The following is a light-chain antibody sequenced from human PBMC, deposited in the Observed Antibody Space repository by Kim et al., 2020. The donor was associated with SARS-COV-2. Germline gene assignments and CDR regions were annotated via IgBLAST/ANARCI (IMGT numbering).Light chain of an antibody. CDR1: SSNFGAGYD. CDR3: QSFDSGLSGPV. Sequence: RVTISCTGSSSNFGAGYDVHWYQQLPGTAPKLLIFGNTKRPSGVPDRISGSKSGTSASLAITGLQAEDEADYYCQSFDSGLSGPVFGGGTKVTVL. V-gene: IGLV1-40*01. CDR2: GNT. J-gene: IGLJ3*02.